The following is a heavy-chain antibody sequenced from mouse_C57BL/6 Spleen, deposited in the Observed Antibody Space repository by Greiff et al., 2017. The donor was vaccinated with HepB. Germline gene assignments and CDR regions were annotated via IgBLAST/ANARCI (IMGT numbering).Heavy chain of an antibody. CDR2: IYPRSGNT. D-gene: IGHD2-4*01. CDR1: GYTFTSYG. J-gene: IGHJ2*01. Sequence: QVQLQQSGAELARPGASVKLSCKASGYTFTSYGISWVKQSTGQGLEWIGEIYPRSGNTYYNEKFKGKATLTADKSSSTAYMELRSLTSEDSAVYFCARVHYDYDGGYYFDYWGQGTTLTVSS. V-gene: IGHV1-81*01. CDR3: ARVHYDYDGGYYFDY.